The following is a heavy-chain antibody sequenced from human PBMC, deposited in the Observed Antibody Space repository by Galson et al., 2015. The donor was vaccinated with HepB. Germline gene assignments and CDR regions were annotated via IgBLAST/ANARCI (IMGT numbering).Heavy chain of an antibody. V-gene: IGHV1-69*04. CDR3: ARESSIPYDSSGYPDY. D-gene: IGHD3-22*01. CDR1: GGTFSSYA. CDR2: IIPILGIA. J-gene: IGHJ4*02. Sequence: SVKVSCKASGGTFSSYATSWVRQAPGQGLEWMGRIIPILGIANYAQKFQGRVTITADKSTSTAYMELSSLRSEDTAVYYCARESSIPYDSSGYPDYWGQGTLVTVSS.